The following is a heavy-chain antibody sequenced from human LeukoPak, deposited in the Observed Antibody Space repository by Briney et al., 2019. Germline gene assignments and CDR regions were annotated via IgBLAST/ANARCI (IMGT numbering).Heavy chain of an antibody. CDR3: ARRFPAAAGTAAVDY. CDR2: ISGSGGST. Sequence: GGSLRLSCAASGFTFSDYYMSWVRQAPGKGLEWVSAISGSGGSTYYADSVKGRFTISRDNSKNTLYLQMNSLRAEDTAVYYCARRFPAAAGTAAVDYWGQGTLVTVSS. J-gene: IGHJ4*02. CDR1: GFTFSDYY. V-gene: IGHV3-23*01. D-gene: IGHD6-13*01.